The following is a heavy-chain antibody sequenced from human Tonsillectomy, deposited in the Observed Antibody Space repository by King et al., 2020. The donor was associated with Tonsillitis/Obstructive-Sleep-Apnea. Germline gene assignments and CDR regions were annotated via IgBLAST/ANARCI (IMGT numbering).Heavy chain of an antibody. V-gene: IGHV1-69*09. D-gene: IGHD4-23*01. CDR2: IIPILGIA. Sequence: QLVQSGAEVKKPGSSVKVSCKASGGTFSSYAISWVRQAPGQGLEWMGRIIPILGIANYAQKFQGRVTITADKSTSTAYMERSSLRSEDTAVYYCSRDYGGNHEHAFDIWGQGTMVTVSS. CDR1: GGTFSSYA. CDR3: SRDYGGNHEHAFDI. J-gene: IGHJ3*02.